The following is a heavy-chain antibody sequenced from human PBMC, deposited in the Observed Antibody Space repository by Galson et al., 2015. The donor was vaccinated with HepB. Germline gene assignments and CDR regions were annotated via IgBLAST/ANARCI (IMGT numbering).Heavy chain of an antibody. V-gene: IGHV3-7*03. CDR1: GFTFSTDW. D-gene: IGHD3/OR15-3a*01. J-gene: IGHJ5*02. CDR2: IKEDGSVK. Sequence: SLRLSCAVSGFTFSTDWMRWVRQAPGKGLEWVANIKEDGSVKSYVDSVKGRFTISTDNAKNSLYLQMNSLRAEDTAVYYCARGYNGFWGSWGQGTLVTVSS. CDR3: ARGYNGFWGS.